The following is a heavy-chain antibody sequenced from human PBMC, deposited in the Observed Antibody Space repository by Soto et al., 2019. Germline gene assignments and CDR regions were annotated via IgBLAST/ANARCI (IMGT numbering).Heavy chain of an antibody. Sequence: PSETLSLTCTVSGGSISSGDYYWSWIRQPPGKGLEWIGYIYYSGSTYYNPSLKSRVTISVDTSKNQFSLKLSSVTAADTAVYYCARGWRAKTREMVLQWLENYYYYYGMDVWGQGTTVTVSS. CDR1: GGSISSGDYY. CDR2: IYYSGST. CDR3: ARGWRAKTREMVLQWLENYYYYYGMDV. V-gene: IGHV4-30-4*01. J-gene: IGHJ6*02. D-gene: IGHD6-19*01.